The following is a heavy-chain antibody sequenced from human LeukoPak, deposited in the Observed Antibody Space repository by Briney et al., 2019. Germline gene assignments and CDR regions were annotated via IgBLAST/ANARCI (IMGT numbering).Heavy chain of an antibody. CDR3: ARHLGAAGVLRFDP. V-gene: IGHV4-59*08. Sequence: PSETLSLTCTVSGGSISSYYWSWIRQPPGKGLERIGYIYYTGSTNYNPSLKSRVTMLIDTSKNHFSLTLTSVTAADTAVYYCARHLGAAGVLRFDPWGQGTLVTVSS. CDR1: GGSISSYY. CDR2: IYYTGST. D-gene: IGHD3-3*01. J-gene: IGHJ5*02.